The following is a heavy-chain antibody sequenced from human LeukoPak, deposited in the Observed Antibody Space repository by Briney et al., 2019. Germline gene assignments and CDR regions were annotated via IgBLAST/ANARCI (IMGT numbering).Heavy chain of an antibody. V-gene: IGHV3-23*01. D-gene: IGHD3-9*01. J-gene: IGHJ4*02. CDR2: ISGSGGST. CDR1: GFTFSSSA. Sequence: AGGSLRLSCAASGFTFSSSAMSWVRQAPGKGLEWVSAISGSGGSTYYADSVKGRFTISRDNSKNTLYLQMNSLRAEDTAVYYCAKRQDILTGYYGYWGQGTLVTVSS. CDR3: AKRQDILTGYYGY.